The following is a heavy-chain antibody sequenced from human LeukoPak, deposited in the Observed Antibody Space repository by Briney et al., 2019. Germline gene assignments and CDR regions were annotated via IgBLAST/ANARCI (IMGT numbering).Heavy chain of an antibody. V-gene: IGHV4-59*08. Sequence: SETLSLTCTVSGGSISSYYWSWIRQPPGKGLEWIGYIYYSGSTNYNPSLKSRVTISVDTSKNQFSLKLSSVTAADTAVYYCARPRIAAAHDAFGIWGQGTMVTVSS. D-gene: IGHD6-13*01. CDR2: IYYSGST. CDR3: ARPRIAAAHDAFGI. CDR1: GGSISSYY. J-gene: IGHJ3*02.